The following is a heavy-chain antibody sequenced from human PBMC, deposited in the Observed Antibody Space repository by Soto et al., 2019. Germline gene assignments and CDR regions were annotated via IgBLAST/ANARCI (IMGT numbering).Heavy chain of an antibody. V-gene: IGHV2-5*02. CDR2: IYWDDDK. Sequence: QITLNESGPTVVRPTETLTLTCRFSGFSLTTSGVGVGWIRQSPGKAPEWLALIYWDDDKRYSASLKSRLPITKDTSKNQVVLTVSDLDRTDTATYYCSHRVLRTVFGLVTTTAIYFDFWGQGTPVAVSS. CDR3: SHRVLRTVFGLVTTTAIYFDF. D-gene: IGHD3-3*01. CDR1: GFSLTTSGVG. J-gene: IGHJ4*02.